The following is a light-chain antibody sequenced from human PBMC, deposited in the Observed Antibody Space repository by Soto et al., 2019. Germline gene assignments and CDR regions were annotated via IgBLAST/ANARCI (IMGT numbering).Light chain of an antibody. J-gene: IGKJ2*01. CDR2: AAS. V-gene: IGKV1-8*01. CDR3: QQYYSYPRT. CDR1: QGISSY. Sequence: AIRMTQYPSSFSASTGDRVTITCRASQGISSYLAWYQQKPGKAPKLLIYAASTLQSGVPSRFSGSGSGTDFTLTISCLQFEDFVTYSCQQYYSYPRTFGQGTKLEIK.